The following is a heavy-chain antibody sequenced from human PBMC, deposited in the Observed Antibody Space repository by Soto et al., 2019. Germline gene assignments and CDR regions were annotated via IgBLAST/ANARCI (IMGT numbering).Heavy chain of an antibody. J-gene: IGHJ3*02. CDR2: IMPIFGTA. CDR1: GGTFSSYA. Sequence: QVQLVQSGAEVKKPGSSVKVSCKASGGTFSSYAISWVRQAPGQGLEWMGGIMPIFGTANYAQKFQGRVTITADESTSTAYMELSSLRSEDTAVYCCARTPVFTGPFDIWGQGTMVTVSS. CDR3: ARTPVFTGPFDI. V-gene: IGHV1-69*12. D-gene: IGHD4-17*01.